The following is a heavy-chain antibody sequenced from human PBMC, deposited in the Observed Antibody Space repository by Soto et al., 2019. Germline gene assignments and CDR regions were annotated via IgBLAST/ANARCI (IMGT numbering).Heavy chain of an antibody. CDR2: IDPSDSYT. D-gene: IGHD2-8*02. CDR1: GYSFTSYW. J-gene: IGHJ5*02. CDR3: ARRAVTGNWFDP. V-gene: IGHV5-10-1*01. Sequence: RGESLKISCKGSGYSFTSYWISWVRQMPGKGLEWMGRIDPSDSYTNYSPSFQGHVTISADKSISTAYLQWSSLKASDTAMYYCARRAVTGNWFDPWGQGTLVTVSS.